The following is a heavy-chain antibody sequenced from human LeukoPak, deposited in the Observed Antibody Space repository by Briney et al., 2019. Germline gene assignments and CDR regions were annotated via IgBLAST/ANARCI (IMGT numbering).Heavy chain of an antibody. Sequence: PGGSLRLSCAASGFTFSSYGMHWVRQAPGKGLEWVAVISYDGSNKYYADSVKGRFTISRDNSKNTLYLQMNSLRAEDTAVYYCAKDLGCGLWCMNLYYYYYGMDVWGQGTTVTVSS. CDR1: GFTFSSYG. CDR3: AKDLGCGLWCMNLYYYYYGMDV. D-gene: IGHD2-8*01. CDR2: ISYDGSNK. V-gene: IGHV3-30*18. J-gene: IGHJ6*02.